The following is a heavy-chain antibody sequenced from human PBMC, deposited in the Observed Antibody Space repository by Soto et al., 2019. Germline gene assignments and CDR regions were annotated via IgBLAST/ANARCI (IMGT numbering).Heavy chain of an antibody. CDR1: GGSISSGVYY. Sequence: SETLSLTCTVSGGSISSGVYYWSWIRHHPGKGLEWIGYIYYSGSTYYNPSLKSRVTISVDTSKNQFSLKLSSVTAADTAVYYCARDWSRYYDSSGYYYYGMDVWGPGTPLTVYS. D-gene: IGHD3-22*01. CDR2: IYYSGST. CDR3: ARDWSRYYDSSGYYYYGMDV. J-gene: IGHJ6*02. V-gene: IGHV4-31*03.